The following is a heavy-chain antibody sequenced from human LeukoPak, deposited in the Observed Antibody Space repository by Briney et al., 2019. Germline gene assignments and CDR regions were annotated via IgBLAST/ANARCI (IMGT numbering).Heavy chain of an antibody. CDR3: AGSGSVFWFDP. D-gene: IGHD1-26*01. V-gene: IGHV3-33*01. CDR1: GFTFSSYG. CDR2: IWYDGSNK. Sequence: YPGGSLRLSCAAPGFTFSSYGMHWVRQAPGKGLEWVAVIWYDGSNKYYADSVKGRFTISRDNSKNTLYLQMNSLRAEDTAVYYCAGSGSVFWFDPWGQGTLVTVSS. J-gene: IGHJ5*02.